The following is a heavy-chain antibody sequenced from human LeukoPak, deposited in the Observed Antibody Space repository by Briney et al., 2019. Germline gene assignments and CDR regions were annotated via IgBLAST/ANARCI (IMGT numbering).Heavy chain of an antibody. CDR1: GFTFSSSW. Sequence: GGSLRLSCVASGFTFSSSWMTWVRQAPGKGLEWVSYISSSSNTIYQADSVKGRFAISRDNAKKSLYLQMNSLRVEDAAVYYCARAPVTSCRGAYCYPFDYWGQGTLVTVSS. V-gene: IGHV3-48*01. J-gene: IGHJ4*02. D-gene: IGHD2-21*01. CDR2: ISSSSNTI. CDR3: ARAPVTSCRGAYCYPFDY.